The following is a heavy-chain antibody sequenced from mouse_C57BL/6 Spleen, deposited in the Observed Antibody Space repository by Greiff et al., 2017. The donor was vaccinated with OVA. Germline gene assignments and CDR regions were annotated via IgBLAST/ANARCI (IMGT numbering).Heavy chain of an antibody. V-gene: IGHV5-9-1*02. D-gene: IGHD1-1*01. J-gene: IGHJ1*03. Sequence: EVQRVESGEGLVKPGGSLKLSCAASGFTFSSYAMSWVRQTPEKRLEWVAYISSGGDYIYYADTVKGRFTISRDNARNTLYLQMSSLKSEDTAMYYCTRDGYYYGSSHWYFDVWGTGTTVTVSS. CDR2: ISSGGDYI. CDR3: TRDGYYYGSSHWYFDV. CDR1: GFTFSSYA.